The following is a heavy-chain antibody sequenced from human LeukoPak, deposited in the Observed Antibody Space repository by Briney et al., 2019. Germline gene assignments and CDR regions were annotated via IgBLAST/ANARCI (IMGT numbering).Heavy chain of an antibody. V-gene: IGHV1-18*01. D-gene: IGHD6-19*01. J-gene: IGHJ5*02. Sequence: GASVKVSCKASGYTFTSYGISWVRQAPGQGLEWMGWISAYNGNTNYAQKLQGRVTMTTDTSTSTAYMELRSLRSDDTAVYYCARSVRRGWYGGWFDPWGQGTLVTVSS. CDR1: GYTFTSYG. CDR2: ISAYNGNT. CDR3: ARSVRRGWYGGWFDP.